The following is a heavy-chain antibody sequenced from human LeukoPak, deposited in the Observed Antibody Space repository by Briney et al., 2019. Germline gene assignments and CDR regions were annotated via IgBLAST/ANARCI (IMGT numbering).Heavy chain of an antibody. Sequence: QPGGSLTHSCAASGFTFSSYAMRWLRQAPGKRLEWVSAISGSGGSRYYAASVKGRFTISRDTSKNTLYLQMNSLRAEDTAVYYCAKGYYYVSCCAFDIWGQGTMVTVAS. CDR2: ISGSGGSR. J-gene: IGHJ3*02. D-gene: IGHD3-10*02. V-gene: IGHV3-23*01. CDR1: GFTFSSYA. CDR3: AKGYYYVSCCAFDI.